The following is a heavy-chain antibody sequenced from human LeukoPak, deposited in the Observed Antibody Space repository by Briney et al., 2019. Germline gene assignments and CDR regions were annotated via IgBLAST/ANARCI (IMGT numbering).Heavy chain of an antibody. CDR3: ASCLWFGVRHSNYYYYMDV. CDR2: ISSSSSTI. D-gene: IGHD3-10*01. V-gene: IGHV3-48*01. Sequence: GGSLRLSCAASGFTFSSYSMNWVRQAPGKGLEWVSYISSSSSTIYYADSVKGRFTISRDNSKNTLYLQMGSLRAEDTAVYYCASCLWFGVRHSNYYYYMDVWGKGTTVTVSS. J-gene: IGHJ6*03. CDR1: GFTFSSYS.